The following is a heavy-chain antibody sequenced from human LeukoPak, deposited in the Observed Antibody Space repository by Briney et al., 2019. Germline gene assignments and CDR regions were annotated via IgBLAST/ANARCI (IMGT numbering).Heavy chain of an antibody. CDR1: GGSFSGYY. CDR3: AKSNGYGLVDI. Sequence: SETLSLTCAVYGGSFSGYYWSWIRQPPGKGLEWIGEINHSGSTNYNPSLKSRVTISVDTSKNQFSLKLNSVTAADTAVYYCAKSNGYGLVDIWGQGTMVTVSS. V-gene: IGHV4-34*01. CDR2: INHSGST. J-gene: IGHJ3*02. D-gene: IGHD3-10*01.